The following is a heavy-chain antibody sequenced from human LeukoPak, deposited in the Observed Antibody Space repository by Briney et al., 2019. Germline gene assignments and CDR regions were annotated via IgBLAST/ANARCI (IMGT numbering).Heavy chain of an antibody. D-gene: IGHD3-16*01. Sequence: SETLSLTCTVSGGSISSGGYYWSWIRQHPGKGLEWIGYIYYSGSTYYNPFLKSRVTISVDTSKNQFSLKLSSVTAADTAVYYCAREIADDLRFDPWGQGTLVTVSS. CDR2: IYYSGST. CDR1: GGSISSGGYY. J-gene: IGHJ5*02. V-gene: IGHV4-31*03. CDR3: AREIADDLRFDP.